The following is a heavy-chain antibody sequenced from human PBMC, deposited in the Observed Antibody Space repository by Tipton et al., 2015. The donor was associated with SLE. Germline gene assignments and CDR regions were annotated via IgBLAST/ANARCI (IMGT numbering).Heavy chain of an antibody. CDR2: IHHSGST. CDR1: GGSISDYY. J-gene: IGHJ4*02. CDR3: ARTLGIRRFQFDS. V-gene: IGHV4-31*11. D-gene: IGHD7-27*01. Sequence: TLSLTCAVSGGSISDYYWSWIRQHPGKGLEWIGHIHHSGSTNYSPSLKSRLTISVDTSKNQFSLDLRSVTAADTALYYCARTLGIRRFQFDSWGQGTLVTVSS.